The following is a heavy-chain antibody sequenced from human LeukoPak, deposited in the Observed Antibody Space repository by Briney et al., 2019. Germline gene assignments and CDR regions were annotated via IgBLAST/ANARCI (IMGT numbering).Heavy chain of an antibody. CDR1: GGSISTYY. Sequence: PSETLSLTCTVSGGSISTYYWSWIRQPPGKGLEWIGYVYYSGSTNYNPSLKSRVTISVHTSKNQFSLKLSSVTAADTAVYYCARLTGYSSESWFDPWGQGTLVTVSS. V-gene: IGHV4-59*01. D-gene: IGHD3-9*01. CDR3: ARLTGYSSESWFDP. J-gene: IGHJ5*02. CDR2: VYYSGST.